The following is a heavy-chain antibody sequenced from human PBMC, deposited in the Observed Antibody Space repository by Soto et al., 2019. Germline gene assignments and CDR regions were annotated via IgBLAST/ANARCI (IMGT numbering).Heavy chain of an antibody. Sequence: PGGSLRLSCAASGFTFSSYWMHWVRQAPGKGLVWVSRINSDGSSTSYADSVKGRFTISRDNAKNTLYLQMNSLRAEDTAVYYCASPTYYYGSGSYLVGDAFDIWGQGTMVTVSS. CDR3: ASPTYYYGSGSYLVGDAFDI. J-gene: IGHJ3*02. CDR1: GFTFSSYW. V-gene: IGHV3-74*01. CDR2: INSDGSST. D-gene: IGHD3-10*01.